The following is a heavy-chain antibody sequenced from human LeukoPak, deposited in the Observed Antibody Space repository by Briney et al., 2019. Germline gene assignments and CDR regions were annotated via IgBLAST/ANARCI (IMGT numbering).Heavy chain of an antibody. J-gene: IGHJ3*02. CDR3: ARPHYSGTFFGAFDI. CDR2: VYYSGST. V-gene: IGHV4-59*08. CDR1: GGSISNYY. Sequence: SETLSLTCTVSGGSISNYYWSWIRQPPGKGLEWIGYVYYSGSTNYNPSLKSRVTISVDTSKNQFSLKLSSVTAADTAVYYCARPHYSGTFFGAFDIWGQGTVVTVSS. D-gene: IGHD1-26*01.